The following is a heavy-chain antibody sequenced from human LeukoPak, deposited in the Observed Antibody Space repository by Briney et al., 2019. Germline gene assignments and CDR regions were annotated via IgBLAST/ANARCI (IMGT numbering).Heavy chain of an antibody. CDR2: IIPIFGTA. CDR3: AREIFDIVVVPAAPRLFDY. V-gene: IGHV1-69*05. CDR1: GGTFSSYA. J-gene: IGHJ4*02. Sequence: ASVKVSCKASGGTFSSYAISWVRQAPGQGLEWMGRIIPIFGTASYAQKFQGRVTITTDESTSTAYMELSGLRSEDTAVYYCAREIFDIVVVPAAPRLFDYWGQGTLVTVSS. D-gene: IGHD2-2*01.